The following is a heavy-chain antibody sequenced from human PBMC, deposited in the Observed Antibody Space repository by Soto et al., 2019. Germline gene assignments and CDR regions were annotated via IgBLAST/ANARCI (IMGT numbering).Heavy chain of an antibody. CDR1: GGSISSSSYY. V-gene: IGHV4-39*01. CDR2: IYYSGST. D-gene: IGHD1-1*01. Sequence: PSETMSLTCTVSGGSISSSSYYWGWIRQPPGKGLEWIGSIYYSGSTYYNPSLKSRVTISVDTSKNQFSLKLSSVTAADTAVYYCARQDYNWNDWTSYFDYWGQGTLVTVSS. J-gene: IGHJ4*02. CDR3: ARQDYNWNDWTSYFDY.